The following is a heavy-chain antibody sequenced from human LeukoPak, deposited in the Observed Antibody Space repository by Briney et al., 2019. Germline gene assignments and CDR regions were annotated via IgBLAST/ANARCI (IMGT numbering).Heavy chain of an antibody. J-gene: IGHJ4*02. CDR1: GFTFSSYW. D-gene: IGHD2-2*01. Sequence: GGSLRLSCAASGFTFSSYWMSWVRQAPGKGLEWVASINQDGSEKYYVDSVKGRFTIPRDNAKKSLYLQMNSLRAEDTAVYYCVRGASLSLHYWGQGTLVTVSS. CDR3: VRGASLSLHY. CDR2: INQDGSEK. V-gene: IGHV3-7*01.